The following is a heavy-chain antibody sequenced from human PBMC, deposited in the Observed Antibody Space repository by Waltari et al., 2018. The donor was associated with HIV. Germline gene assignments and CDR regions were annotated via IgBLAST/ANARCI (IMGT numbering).Heavy chain of an antibody. V-gene: IGHV3-9*01. CDR3: AKDRTTKWELGYYFDY. CDR1: GFTFDDYA. CDR2: ISWNSGSI. J-gene: IGHJ4*02. D-gene: IGHD1-26*01. Sequence: EVQLVESGGGLVQPGRSLRLSCAASGFTFDDYAMHWVRQAPGKGLEWVSGISWNSGSIGYADSVKGRFTISRDNAKNSLYLQMNSLRAEDTALYYCAKDRTTKWELGYYFDYWGQGTLVTVSS.